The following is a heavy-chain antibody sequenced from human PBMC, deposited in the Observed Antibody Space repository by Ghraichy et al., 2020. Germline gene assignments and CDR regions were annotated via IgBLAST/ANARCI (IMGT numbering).Heavy chain of an antibody. CDR3: AKKAGYSDYYYYYGMDV. CDR1: GFTFSSYA. CDR2: ISGSGGST. V-gene: IGHV3-23*01. Sequence: LSLTCAASGFTFSSYAMSWVRQAPGKGLEWVSAISGSGGSTYYADSVKGRFTISRDNSKNTLYLQMNSLRAEDTAVYYCAKKAGYSDYYYYYGMDVWGQGTTVTVSS. J-gene: IGHJ6*02. D-gene: IGHD5-18*01.